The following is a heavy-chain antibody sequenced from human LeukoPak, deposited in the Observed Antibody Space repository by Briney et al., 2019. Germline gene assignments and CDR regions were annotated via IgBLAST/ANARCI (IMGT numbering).Heavy chain of an antibody. V-gene: IGHV3-48*02. CDR3: ARVLGGRLDY. CDR2: ISSSSSHI. Sequence: GGSLRLSCEASGFTFSTYSMNWVRQPPGKGLEWVSYISSSSSHIYYADSVKGRSTISRDNAKNSLYLQMNSLRDEDTAVYYCARVLGGRLDYWGQGTLVTVSS. D-gene: IGHD3-16*01. CDR1: GFTFSTYS. J-gene: IGHJ4*02.